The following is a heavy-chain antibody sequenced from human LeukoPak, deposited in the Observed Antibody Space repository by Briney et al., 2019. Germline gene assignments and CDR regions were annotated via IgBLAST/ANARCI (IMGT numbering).Heavy chain of an antibody. J-gene: IGHJ4*02. Sequence: PSETLSLTCTVSGSSISSSAYSWGWIRQPPGKGLDWIGNIYDSGNTYYNPSLKSRVTISVDTSKNQFSLKLNSVTAADTAVYYCARQYGPGYSSTWYFDYWGQGTLVTVSS. CDR3: ARQYGPGYSSTWYFDY. D-gene: IGHD6-13*01. V-gene: IGHV4-39*01. CDR1: GSSISSSAYS. CDR2: IYDSGNT.